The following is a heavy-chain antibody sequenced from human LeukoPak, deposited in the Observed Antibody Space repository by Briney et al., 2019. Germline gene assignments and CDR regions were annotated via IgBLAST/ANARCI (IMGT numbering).Heavy chain of an antibody. CDR3: AKDRCSNGIGCYYYYMDV. V-gene: IGHV3-48*03. CDR1: GFTFSSYE. D-gene: IGHD2-8*01. Sequence: GGSLRLSCAASGFTFSSYEMNWVRQAPGKGLEWVSYISGSGSTIYYADSVKGRFTISRDSSKNILYLQVNSLRAEDTAVYYCAKDRCSNGIGCYYYYMDVWGKGTTVTISS. J-gene: IGHJ6*03. CDR2: ISGSGSTI.